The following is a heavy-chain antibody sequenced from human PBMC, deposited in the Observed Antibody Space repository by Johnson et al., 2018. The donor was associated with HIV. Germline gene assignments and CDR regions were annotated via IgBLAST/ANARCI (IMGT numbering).Heavy chain of an antibody. D-gene: IGHD2-15*01. V-gene: IGHV3-11*04. J-gene: IGHJ3*02. Sequence: QVQLVESGGGLVKPGGSLRLSCVASGFTFSDYYMTWIRQAPGKGLEWVSYISTSDGTIYSADTVKGRFSISRDNAKNSLYLQMNSLRAEDTAVSYCARSRDCSGGSCPDAFDIWGQGTMVTVSS. CDR1: GFTFSDYY. CDR2: ISTSDGTI. CDR3: ARSRDCSGGSCPDAFDI.